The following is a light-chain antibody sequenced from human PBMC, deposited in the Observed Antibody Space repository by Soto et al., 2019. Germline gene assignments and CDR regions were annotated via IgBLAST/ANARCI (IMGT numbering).Light chain of an antibody. Sequence: EIVMAQSPATLSVSPGEGATLSCRASQTVYSNLAWYQQKPGQAPRLLIAGASTRATGIPARFSGSGYGTEFTLTISSLQSEDFAVYYCQQYNKWPLTFGGGTKVEIK. CDR1: QTVYSN. CDR2: GAS. V-gene: IGKV3-15*01. CDR3: QQYNKWPLT. J-gene: IGKJ4*01.